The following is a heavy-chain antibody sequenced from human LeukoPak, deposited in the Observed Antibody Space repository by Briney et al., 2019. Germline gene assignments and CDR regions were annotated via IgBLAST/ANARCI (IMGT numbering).Heavy chain of an antibody. CDR2: ISSSGGST. J-gene: IGHJ4*02. CDR3: ANSREYYDYFSGFN. Sequence: PGGSLRLSCAASGFTFNSYTMSWVRQAPGKGLEWVSSIRGISGSGGSTNYADSAISSSGGSTNYADSVKGRFTISRDNSKNTVYLQMNSLRVEDTAVYYCANSREYYDYFSGFNWGQGTLVTVSS. D-gene: IGHD3-3*01. V-gene: IGHV3-23*01. CDR1: GFTFNSYT.